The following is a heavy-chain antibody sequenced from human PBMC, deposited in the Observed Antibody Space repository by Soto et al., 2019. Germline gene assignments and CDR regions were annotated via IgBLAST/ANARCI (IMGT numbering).Heavy chain of an antibody. CDR3: ARRPYGSGSYNTYYYYMDV. Sequence: ASVKVSCKASGYTFTSYGISWGRQAPGQGLEWLGRFTASDGETIYAQKFQGRVTMTADTSTDTAYMELRSLRSEDTAVYYCARRPYGSGSYNTYYYYMDVWAKGTTVTVSS. D-gene: IGHD3-10*01. CDR1: GYTFTSYG. V-gene: IGHV1-18*01. J-gene: IGHJ6*03. CDR2: FTASDGET.